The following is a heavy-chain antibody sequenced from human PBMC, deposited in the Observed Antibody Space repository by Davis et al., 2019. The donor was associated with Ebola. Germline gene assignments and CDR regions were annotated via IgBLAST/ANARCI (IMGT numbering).Heavy chain of an antibody. CDR1: GYGFGSFL. CDR3: ARHAGDAGNFDL. V-gene: IGHV5-10-1*01. D-gene: IGHD7-27*01. CDR2: VDPSRGDPRS. J-gene: IGHJ2*01. Sequence: GESLKISCHGSGYGFGSFLISWVRQMPGKGLEWMGRVDPSRGDPRSHYSPSFRGLVTIAADMSISTAYLQWNTLRASDSAIYYCARHAGDAGNFDLWGPGTLVTVSS.